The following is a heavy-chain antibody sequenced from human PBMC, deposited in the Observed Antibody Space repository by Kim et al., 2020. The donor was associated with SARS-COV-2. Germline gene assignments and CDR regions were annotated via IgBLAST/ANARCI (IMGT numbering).Heavy chain of an antibody. CDR1: GGSFSGYY. V-gene: IGHV4-34*01. D-gene: IGHD2-2*01. J-gene: IGHJ4*02. CDR2: INHSGST. Sequence: SETLSLTCAVYGGSFSGYYWSWIRQPPGKGLEWIGEINHSGSTNYNPSLKSRVTISVDTSKNQFSLKLSSVTAADTAVYYCARFLRVVVPAAHFDYWGQGTLVTVSS. CDR3: ARFLRVVVPAAHFDY.